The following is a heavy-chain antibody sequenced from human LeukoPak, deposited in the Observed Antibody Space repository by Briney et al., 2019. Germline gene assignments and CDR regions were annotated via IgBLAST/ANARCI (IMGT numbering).Heavy chain of an antibody. Sequence: QSGGSLRLSCAASGLTFNNYAMNWVRQAPGKGLEWVSVISGSGGTTYYADSVKGRFTISRDHAKNSLFLQMDSLRAEDTAVYYCARDTYGDYSFDYWGQGTLVTVSS. CDR2: ISGSGGTT. V-gene: IGHV3-23*01. CDR1: GLTFNNYA. D-gene: IGHD4-17*01. CDR3: ARDTYGDYSFDY. J-gene: IGHJ4*02.